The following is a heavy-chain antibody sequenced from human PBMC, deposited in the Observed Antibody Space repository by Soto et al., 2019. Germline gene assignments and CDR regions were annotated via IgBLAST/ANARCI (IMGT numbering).Heavy chain of an antibody. CDR3: RIAAPLAPCTIYF. D-gene: IGHD3-3*01. V-gene: IGHV3-72*01. J-gene: IGHJ4*01. Sequence: GGSLRLSCAASGFTFSDHYMDWVRQAPGKGLEWVGRIRNKANRYTTEYAASVKGRFTIPRDDSRNSLYLQMNSLQTEYKAVYYCRIAAPLAPCTIYFWGQGVRVTVSP. CDR2: IRNKANRYTT. CDR1: GFTFSDHY.